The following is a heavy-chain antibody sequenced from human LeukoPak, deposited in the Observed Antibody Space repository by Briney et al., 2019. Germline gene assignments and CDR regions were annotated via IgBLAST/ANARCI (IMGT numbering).Heavy chain of an antibody. CDR1: GFTFRSYA. V-gene: IGHV3-23*01. CDR3: AKGDCSSTSCYAPADY. CDR2: ISGNGGGT. J-gene: IGHJ4*02. Sequence: PGGSLRLSCAASGFTFRSYAMSWVRQAPGKGLEWVSAISGNGGGTYYAHSVKGRFTISRDNSENTLYLQMNSLRAEDTAVYYCAKGDCSSTSCYAPADYWGQGTLATVSS. D-gene: IGHD2-2*01.